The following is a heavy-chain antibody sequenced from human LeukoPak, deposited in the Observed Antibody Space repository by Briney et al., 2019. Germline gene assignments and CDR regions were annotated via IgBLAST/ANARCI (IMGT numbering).Heavy chain of an antibody. CDR1: GFTFSSYA. CDR2: ISYDGSNN. Sequence: GGSLRLSCAAPGFTFSSYAMHWVRQAPGKGLEWVAVISYDGSNNYDADSVKGRFTISRDDSENTLYLHMNSLRAEDTVLYYCARDLHGYSYGYFDYWGQGTLVTVSS. CDR3: ARDLHGYSYGYFDY. D-gene: IGHD5-18*01. V-gene: IGHV3-30-3*01. J-gene: IGHJ4*02.